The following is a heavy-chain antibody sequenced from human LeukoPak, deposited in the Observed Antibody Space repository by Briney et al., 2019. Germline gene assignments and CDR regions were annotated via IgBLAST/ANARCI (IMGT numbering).Heavy chain of an antibody. J-gene: IGHJ4*02. CDR1: GGSINSGLYY. CDR3: ARHRTSPRIAAAGTRGNAPHFDY. D-gene: IGHD6-13*01. V-gene: IGHV4-39*01. CDR2: MSYSGST. Sequence: PSETLSLTCTVSGGSINSGLYYWGWIRQPPGKGLEWIGRMSYSGSTDYNPSLKSRVTIPVDTSKNQFSLKLSSVTAADTAVYYCARHRTSPRIAAAGTRGNAPHFDYWGQGTLVTVSS.